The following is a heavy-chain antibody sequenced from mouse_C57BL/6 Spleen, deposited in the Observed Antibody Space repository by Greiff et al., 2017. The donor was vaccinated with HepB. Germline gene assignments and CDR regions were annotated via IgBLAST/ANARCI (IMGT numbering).Heavy chain of an antibody. D-gene: IGHD2-1*01. CDR3: ARMAGNYGRYYYAMDY. CDR2: IDPSDSDT. V-gene: IGHV1-52*01. CDR1: GYTFTSYW. J-gene: IGHJ4*01. Sequence: QVQLQQPGAELVRPGSSVKLSCKASGYTFTSYWMYWVKQRPIQGLEWIGNIDPSDSDTYSNPKFKDKVTLTVDKSSSTAYIQLSSLTSEDSAVYFCARMAGNYGRYYYAMDYWGQGTSVTVSS.